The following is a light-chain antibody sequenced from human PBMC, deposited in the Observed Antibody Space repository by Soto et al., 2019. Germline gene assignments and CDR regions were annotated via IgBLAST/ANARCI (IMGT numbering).Light chain of an antibody. CDR2: DVT. J-gene: IGLJ1*01. CDR1: SSDVGGYNY. Sequence: QSVLTQPASVSGSPGQSITISCTGTSSDVGGYNYVSWYQQHPGRAPKLMIYDVTNRPSGVSNRFSGSKSGNTASLTISGLQAEDEADYYCGSSTSSSTLYVFGTGTKLTVL. CDR3: GSSTSSSTLYV. V-gene: IGLV2-14*01.